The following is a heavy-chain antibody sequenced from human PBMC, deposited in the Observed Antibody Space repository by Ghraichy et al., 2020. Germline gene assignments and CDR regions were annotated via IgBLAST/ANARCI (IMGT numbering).Heavy chain of an antibody. CDR2: IIHSGTS. CDR1: GGSFSAYN. V-gene: IGHV4-34*12. Sequence: SETLSHTCAVYGGSFSAYNWNWIRQAPGKGLEWIGEIIHSGTSNYNPSLKSRVTISADTSKRQVSLKLSSVTAADTAIYYCARFGATVTTLEFAYWGQGTLVTVSS. D-gene: IGHD4-17*01. J-gene: IGHJ4*02. CDR3: ARFGATVTTLEFAY.